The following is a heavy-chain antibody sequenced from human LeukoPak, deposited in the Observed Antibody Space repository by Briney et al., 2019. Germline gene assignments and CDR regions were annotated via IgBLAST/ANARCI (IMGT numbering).Heavy chain of an antibody. CDR2: IYSGGTT. J-gene: IGHJ4*02. V-gene: IGHV3-53*01. D-gene: IGHD6-19*01. CDR1: GFTVSNNY. Sequence: GGSLRLSCAVSGFTVSNNYMTWVRQAPGKGLEWVSIIYSGGTTYYADSVKGRFIISRDNSKNTLYLQMNGLRAEDTAVFYCARVTQPSDLQWPYFDDWGQGTRVTVSS. CDR3: ARVTQPSDLQWPYFDD.